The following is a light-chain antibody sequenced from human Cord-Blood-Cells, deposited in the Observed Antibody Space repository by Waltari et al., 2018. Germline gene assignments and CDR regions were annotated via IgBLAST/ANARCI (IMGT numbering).Light chain of an antibody. Sequence: EIVLLQSPATLSLSPGERASHTCRSSQSVSGNLSRYQQKPGQAPRLLIYGASTRATGIPARFSGSGSGTEFTLTISSLQSEDFAVYYCQQYNNWPPYTFGQGTKLESK. CDR1: QSVSGN. V-gene: IGKV3-15*01. CDR2: GAS. CDR3: QQYNNWPPYT. J-gene: IGKJ2*01.